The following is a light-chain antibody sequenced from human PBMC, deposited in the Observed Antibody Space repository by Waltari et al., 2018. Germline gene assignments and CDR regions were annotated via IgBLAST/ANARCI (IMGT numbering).Light chain of an antibody. CDR2: SNS. J-gene: IGLJ2*01. Sequence: QPVLTKPPSASGTPGQRVTISCSGSRSNVGSNAVNWFQQLPGAAPKLLIYSNSQRPSGVPDRFSGSKSGTSASLAIGGPQSEDEADYYCAAWDVSLNGVIFGGGTRLTVL. V-gene: IGLV1-44*01. CDR1: RSNVGSNA. CDR3: AAWDVSLNGVI.